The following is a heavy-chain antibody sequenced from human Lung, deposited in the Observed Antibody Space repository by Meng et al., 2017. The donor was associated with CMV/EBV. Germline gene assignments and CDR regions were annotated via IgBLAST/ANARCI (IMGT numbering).Heavy chain of an antibody. CDR1: GYTLTELS. CDR3: ATGHYDSRGYYSRTLSY. V-gene: IGHV1-24*01. CDR2: FDSEDGET. J-gene: IGHJ4*02. D-gene: IGHD3-22*01. Sequence: SVKVSXNFSGYTLTELSRHWVRQAPGKGLEWTGGFDSEDGETIYAQHFQGRVTMTADTSTDTAYMELSSLTSEDTAVYYCATGHYDSRGYYSRTLSYWGQGTXVTVSS.